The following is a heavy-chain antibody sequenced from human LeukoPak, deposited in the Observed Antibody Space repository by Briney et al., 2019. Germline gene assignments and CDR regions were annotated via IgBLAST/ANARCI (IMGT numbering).Heavy chain of an antibody. CDR2: IYYSGST. CDR1: GGSISSGDYY. J-gene: IGHJ6*02. Sequence: SQTLSLTCTVSGGSISSGDYYWSWIRQPPGKGLEWIGYIYYSGSTYYNPSLKSRVTISVDTSKNQFSLKLSSVTAADTAVYYCARGKRYFDWLPPDGMDVWGPGSTVTVSS. D-gene: IGHD3-9*01. CDR3: ARGKRYFDWLPPDGMDV. V-gene: IGHV4-30-4*01.